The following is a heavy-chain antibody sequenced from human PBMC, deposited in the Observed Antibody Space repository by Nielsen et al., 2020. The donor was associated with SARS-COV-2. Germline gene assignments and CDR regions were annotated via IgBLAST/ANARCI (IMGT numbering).Heavy chain of an antibody. CDR1: GDSISSGGYY. J-gene: IGHJ6*02. V-gene: IGHV4-30-4*08. CDR3: VGESITIFGVVSHYYYYGMDV. CDR2: IYYTGST. Sequence: SETLSLTCTVSGDSISSGGYYWSWIRQHPGKGLEWIGNIYYTGSTYYNPSLKSRVTISVDTSKNQFSLKLSSVTAADTAVYYCVGESITIFGVVSHYYYYGMDVWGQGTTVTVSS. D-gene: IGHD3-3*01.